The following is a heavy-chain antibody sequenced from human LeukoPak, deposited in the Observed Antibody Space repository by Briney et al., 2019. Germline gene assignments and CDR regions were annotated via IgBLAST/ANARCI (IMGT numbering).Heavy chain of an antibody. V-gene: IGHV4-34*01. CDR2: INHSGTT. D-gene: IGHD3-16*02. CDR1: GGSFSDYY. CDR3: ASHYSSGSYRYTGSFDS. Sequence: SETLSLTCAVYGGSFSDYYWIWLRQPPGKGLEWIGEINHSGTTNYSPSLKSRVSISVDTSKNQFSLKLNSVTAADAAMYYCASHYSSGSYRYTGSFDSWGQGMLVNVSS. J-gene: IGHJ4*02.